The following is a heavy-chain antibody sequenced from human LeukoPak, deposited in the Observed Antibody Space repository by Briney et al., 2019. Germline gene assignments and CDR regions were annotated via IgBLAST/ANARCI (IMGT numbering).Heavy chain of an antibody. CDR3: ARAGVCSSTSCYRNYYYYYYMDV. CDR2: ISSSSSYI. J-gene: IGHJ6*03. Sequence: GGSLRLSCAASGFTFSSYSMNWVRQAPGKGLEWVSSISSSSSYIYYADSVKGRFTISRDNAKNSLYLQMNSLRAEDTAVYYCARAGVCSSTSCYRNYYYYYYMDVWGKGTTVTVSS. D-gene: IGHD2-2*01. V-gene: IGHV3-21*01. CDR1: GFTFSSYS.